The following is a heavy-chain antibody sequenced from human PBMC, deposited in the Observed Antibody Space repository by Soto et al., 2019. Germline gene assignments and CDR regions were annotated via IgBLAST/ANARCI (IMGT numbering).Heavy chain of an antibody. CDR1: GYTFTSYY. CDR2: INPSGGST. J-gene: IGHJ1*01. Sequence: ASVKVSCKASGYTFTSYYMHWVRQAPGQGLEWMGIINPSGGSTSYAQKFQGRVTMTRDTSTSTVYMELSSLRSEDTAVYYCAREQAMIRDGFAEYFQHWGQGTLVTVSS. V-gene: IGHV1-46*01. CDR3: AREQAMIRDGFAEYFQH. D-gene: IGHD3-22*01.